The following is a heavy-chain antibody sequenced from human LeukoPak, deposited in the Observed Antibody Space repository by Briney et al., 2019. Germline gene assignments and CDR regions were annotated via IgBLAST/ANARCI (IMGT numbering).Heavy chain of an antibody. V-gene: IGHV4-59*12. CDR1: GGSISSYY. D-gene: IGHD4-23*01. J-gene: IGHJ3*02. CDR2: IYYSGST. CDR3: AIDYSGNSAAFDI. Sequence: PSETLSLTCTVSGGSISSYYWSWIRQPPGKGLEWIGYIYYSGSTNYNPSLKSRVTISVDTSKNQFSLKLSSVTAADTAVYYCAIDYSGNSAAFDIWGQGTTVTVSS.